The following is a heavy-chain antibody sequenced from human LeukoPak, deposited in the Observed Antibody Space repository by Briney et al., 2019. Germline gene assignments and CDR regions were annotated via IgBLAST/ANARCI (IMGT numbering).Heavy chain of an antibody. V-gene: IGHV1-3*01. Sequence: ASVKVSCKASGYTFTSYAMHWVRQAPGQRLEWMGWINAGNGNTKYSQKFQGRVTITRDTSASTAYMELSSLRSEDTAVYYCARSQGSSSWYNYWGQGTLVTVSS. CDR1: GYTFTSYA. CDR2: INAGNGNT. D-gene: IGHD6-13*01. CDR3: ARSQGSSSWYNY. J-gene: IGHJ4*02.